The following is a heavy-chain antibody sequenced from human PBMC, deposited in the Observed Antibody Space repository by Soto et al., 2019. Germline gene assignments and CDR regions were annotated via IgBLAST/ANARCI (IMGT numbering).Heavy chain of an antibody. V-gene: IGHV3-23*01. D-gene: IGHD6-19*01. Sequence: PGGSLRLSCAASGFTFSSYAMSWVRQAPGKGLEWVSAISGSGGTTYYADSVKGRFTISRDNSKNALYLQMNSLRTEDTAVYYCAKGARSSGWYWGQGTLVTVSS. CDR2: ISGSGGTT. CDR1: GFTFSSYA. CDR3: AKGARSSGWY. J-gene: IGHJ4*02.